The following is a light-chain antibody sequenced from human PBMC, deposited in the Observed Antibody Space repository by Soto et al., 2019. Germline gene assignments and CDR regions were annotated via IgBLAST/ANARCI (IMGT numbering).Light chain of an antibody. J-gene: IGKJ3*01. Sequence: ETVLTQSPATLSLSQGERGTLSCRASQSVSSYLAWYQQKPGQAPRLLIYDASNRATGIPARFSGSGSGTDFALTLSSIRLEDFAVYFCQQRSNWPPFTFGPGTKVDIK. V-gene: IGKV3-11*01. CDR1: QSVSSY. CDR3: QQRSNWPPFT. CDR2: DAS.